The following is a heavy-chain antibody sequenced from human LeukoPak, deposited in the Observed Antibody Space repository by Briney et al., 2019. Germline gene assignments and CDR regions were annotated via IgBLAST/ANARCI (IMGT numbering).Heavy chain of an antibody. CDR2: ISGSGDNT. D-gene: IGHD5-18*01. Sequence: GGSLRLSCAASGFTFSNYAMSWVRQAPGKGLEWVSAISGSGDNTYYADSVKGRFTVSRDNSKNTLYLQMNSLRAEDTAVYYCAKASLARGYIFDYWGQGTLVTVSS. CDR1: GFTFSNYA. J-gene: IGHJ4*02. CDR3: AKASLARGYIFDY. V-gene: IGHV3-23*01.